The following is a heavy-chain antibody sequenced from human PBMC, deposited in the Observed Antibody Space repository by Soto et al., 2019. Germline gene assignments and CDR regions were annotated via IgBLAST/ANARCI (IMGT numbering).Heavy chain of an antibody. Sequence: QVQLQESGPRLVEASQTLSLTCTVSNASITSSGYYWSWVRQPPGKRLEWIGYIYHSGSTFYSPSLQTRLTMSVDTSKNQFSLTLRSVTAAYTAVYHCARMSGTYYVPDYLGQGSLVTVSS. J-gene: IGHJ4*02. V-gene: IGHV4-31*03. CDR2: IYHSGST. D-gene: IGHD1-26*01. CDR3: ARMSGTYYVPDY. CDR1: NASITSSGYY.